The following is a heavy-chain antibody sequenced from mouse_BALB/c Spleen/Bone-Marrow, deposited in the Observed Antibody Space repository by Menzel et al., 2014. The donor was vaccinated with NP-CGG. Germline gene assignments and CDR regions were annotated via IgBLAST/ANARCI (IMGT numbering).Heavy chain of an antibody. J-gene: IGHJ3*01. V-gene: IGHV2-9*02. CDR1: GFSLTSYG. CDR3: AREGSTMITTEFAY. CDR2: IWAGGST. D-gene: IGHD2-4*01. Sequence: VKLVESGPGLVAPSQSLSITCTVSGFSLTSYGVHWVRQPLGKGLEWLGVIWAGGSTNYNSALMSRLSISKDNSKSQVFLKMNSLQTDDTAMYYCAREGSTMITTEFAYWGQGTLVTVSA.